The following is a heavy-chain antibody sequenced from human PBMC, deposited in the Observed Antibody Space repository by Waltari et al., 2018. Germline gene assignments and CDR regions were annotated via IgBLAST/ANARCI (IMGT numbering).Heavy chain of an antibody. J-gene: IGHJ6*03. CDR1: GFSFGITP. D-gene: IGHD3-3*01. Sequence: EVQLVESGGGLVEPGGSLRLSCTASGFSFGITPMSWVRQVPGKGLEWVASMSSSSNFITYADSVKGRFTISRDNTRNSLYLQMNSLRADDMAVYYCASSSYDFAGYYYMDVWGKGTTVTISS. V-gene: IGHV3-21*06. CDR3: ASSSYDFAGYYYMDV. CDR2: MSSSSNFI.